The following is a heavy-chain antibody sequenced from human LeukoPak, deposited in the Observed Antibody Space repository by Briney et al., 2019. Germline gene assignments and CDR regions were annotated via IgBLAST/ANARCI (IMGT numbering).Heavy chain of an antibody. D-gene: IGHD6-13*01. Sequence: ASVTVSCTASGYTFTSYGISWVRQAPGQGLEWMGWISAYNGNTNYAQTLQGRVTMTTDTSTSTAYMELRSLRSDDTAVYYCAREIGYSSSWYAFDIGGQGTMVTVSS. CDR3: AREIGYSSSWYAFDI. CDR1: GYTFTSYG. J-gene: IGHJ3*02. V-gene: IGHV1-18*01. CDR2: ISAYNGNT.